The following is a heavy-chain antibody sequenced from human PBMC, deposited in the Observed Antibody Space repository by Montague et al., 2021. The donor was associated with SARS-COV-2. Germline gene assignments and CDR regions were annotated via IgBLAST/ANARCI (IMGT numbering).Heavy chain of an antibody. CDR2: ILHSGST. J-gene: IGHJ3*01. Sequence: TLSLTCAVSGGSINSGGYSWSWIRQSPGKGLEWIGYILHSGSTYYNPSLWSRVTISVDRSKSQFSLNLTSMTAADTAVYFCARAASPRGALDVWGQGTVVTVSS. V-gene: IGHV4-30-2*06. D-gene: IGHD3-10*01. CDR1: GGSINSGGYS. CDR3: ARAASPRGALDV.